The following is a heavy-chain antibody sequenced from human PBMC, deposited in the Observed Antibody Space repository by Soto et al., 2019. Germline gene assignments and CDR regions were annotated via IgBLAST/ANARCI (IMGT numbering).Heavy chain of an antibody. D-gene: IGHD1-1*01. Sequence: QVQLVESGGGVVQPGRSLRLSCAASGFTFSSYGMHWVRQAPGKGLEWVAVISYDGSNKYYADSVKGRFTISRDNSKNTLYLQRNSLRAEDTAVYYCAKDKGISQLGFDYWGQGTLVTVSS. CDR2: ISYDGSNK. CDR3: AKDKGISQLGFDY. V-gene: IGHV3-30*18. CDR1: GFTFSSYG. J-gene: IGHJ4*02.